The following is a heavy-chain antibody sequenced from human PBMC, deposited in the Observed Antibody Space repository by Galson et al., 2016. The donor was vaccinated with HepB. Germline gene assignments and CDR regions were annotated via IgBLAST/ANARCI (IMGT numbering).Heavy chain of an antibody. Sequence: SVKVSCKVSGDTLTELSMHWVRQAPGKGLEWMGWINAGSGDTKYSQKFQDRVTITSDTSARTAYMEVTSLRSEDTAVYYCARSMGELYFDYWGQGTLVTVSS. CDR3: ARSMGELYFDY. D-gene: IGHD3-16*01. J-gene: IGHJ4*01. CDR2: INAGSGDT. V-gene: IGHV1-3*01. CDR1: GDTLTELS.